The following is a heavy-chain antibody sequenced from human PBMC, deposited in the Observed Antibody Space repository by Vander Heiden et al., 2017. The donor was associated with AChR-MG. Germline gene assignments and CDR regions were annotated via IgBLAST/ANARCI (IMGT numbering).Heavy chain of an antibody. CDR3: TKDGIWHYGYKITDWVFDL. CDR1: GYNLTNYL. V-gene: IGHV1-46*01. D-gene: IGHD4-17*01. J-gene: IGHJ2*01. Sequence: QEHLVQSGAEVMRPGASGKVSWKAFGYNLTNYLLHWVRQAPGQALEWMGTINPTSGSTIYAQSFRHVVTMTRETSTSTVYMELTGLGSDDTAIYYCTKDGIWHYGYKITDWVFDLCGLVSLGTISS. CDR2: INPTSGST.